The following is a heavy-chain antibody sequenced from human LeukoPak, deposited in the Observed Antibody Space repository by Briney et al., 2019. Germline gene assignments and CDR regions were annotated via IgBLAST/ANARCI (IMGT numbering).Heavy chain of an antibody. J-gene: IGHJ4*02. CDR3: ATVVGASPDYFDN. CDR2: ISSSSSTI. D-gene: IGHD3-10*01. V-gene: IGHV3-48*01. CDR1: GFTFSGYR. Sequence: PGGSLRLSCAASGFTFSGYRMNWVRQAPGKGLEWVSYISSSSSTIYYADSVEGRFTISRDSTKNTLYLQMNSLRAEDTAVYYCATVVGASPDYFDNWGQGTLVTVSP.